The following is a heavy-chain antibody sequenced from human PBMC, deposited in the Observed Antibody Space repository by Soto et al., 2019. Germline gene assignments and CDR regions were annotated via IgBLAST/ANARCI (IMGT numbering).Heavy chain of an antibody. CDR2: ISWNSGSI. D-gene: IGHD1-26*01. J-gene: IGHJ4*02. CDR3: AKGAHSGSYLLLADIDY. V-gene: IGHV3-9*01. Sequence: PGGSLRLSCAASGFTFDDYAMHWVRQAPGKGLEWVSGISWNSGSIGYADSVKGRFTISRDNAKNSLYLQMNSLRAEDTALYYCAKGAHSGSYLLLADIDYWGQGTLVTVSS. CDR1: GFTFDDYA.